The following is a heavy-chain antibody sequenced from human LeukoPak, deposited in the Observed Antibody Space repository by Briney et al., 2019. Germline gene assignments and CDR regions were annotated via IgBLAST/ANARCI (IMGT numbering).Heavy chain of an antibody. Sequence: ASVKVSCKASGYTFTSYGISWVRQAPGQGLEWMGWISAYNGNTNYAQKLQGRVTMTTDTSTSTAYMELRSLRSDDTAVYYCASSLWTFVVGVYWGQGTLVTVSS. J-gene: IGHJ4*02. D-gene: IGHD2-15*01. CDR1: GYTFTSYG. V-gene: IGHV1-18*01. CDR2: ISAYNGNT. CDR3: ASSLWTFVVGVY.